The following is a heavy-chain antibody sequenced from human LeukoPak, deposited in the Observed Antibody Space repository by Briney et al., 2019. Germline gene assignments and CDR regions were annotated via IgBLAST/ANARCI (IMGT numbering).Heavy chain of an antibody. V-gene: IGHV3-30*03. D-gene: IGHD1-14*01. CDR3: ARDPKANQDGVKDAFDI. Sequence: GRSLRLSCTASGFTFSTYGIHWVRQAPGKGLEWVTVISNDGSNKYYADSVKGRFTISRDNSKNTLYLQMNSLRAEDTAVYYCARDPKANQDGVKDAFDIWGQGTMVTVSS. CDR2: ISNDGSNK. J-gene: IGHJ3*02. CDR1: GFTFSTYG.